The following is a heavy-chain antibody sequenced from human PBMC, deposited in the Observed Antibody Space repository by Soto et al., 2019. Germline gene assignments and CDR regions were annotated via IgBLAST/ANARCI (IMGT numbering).Heavy chain of an antibody. V-gene: IGHV3-30*18. D-gene: IGHD6-13*01. CDR1: GFTFSSYG. J-gene: IGHJ4*02. Sequence: PGGSLRLSCAASGFTFSSYGMHWVRQAPGKGLEWVAVISYDGSNKYYADSVKGRFTISRDNSKNTLYLQMNSLRAEDTAVYYCAKDVYSSSWPLGPSHFDYWGQGTLVTVSS. CDR3: AKDVYSSSWPLGPSHFDY. CDR2: ISYDGSNK.